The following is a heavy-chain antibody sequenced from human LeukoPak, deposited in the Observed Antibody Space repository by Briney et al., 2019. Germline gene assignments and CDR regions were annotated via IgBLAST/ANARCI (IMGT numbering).Heavy chain of an antibody. Sequence: GGSLRLSCVASGFTFKNYAIHWVRQAPGKELEYVSGVFSHGGSTFYADSVKGRFTISRDNSKNTVYLQMGSLRAEDMALYYCATGYYDILEYFDHWGQGTLVAVSS. V-gene: IGHV3-64*02. CDR2: VFSHGGST. CDR1: GFTFKNYA. D-gene: IGHD3-9*01. CDR3: ATGYYDILEYFDH. J-gene: IGHJ4*02.